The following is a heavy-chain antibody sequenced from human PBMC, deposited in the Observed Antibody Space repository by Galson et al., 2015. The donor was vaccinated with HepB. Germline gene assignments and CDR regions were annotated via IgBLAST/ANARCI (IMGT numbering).Heavy chain of an antibody. Sequence: ETLSLTCAVYGGSFYGYYWSWIRQPPGKGLEWIGEIYHSGSTNYNPSLKSRVTMSVDTSKNQFSLKLISVTAADTAVYYCARDGQRGDSRVGFDPWGQGTLVTVSS. V-gene: IGHV4-34*01. CDR1: GGSFYGYY. CDR2: IYHSGST. J-gene: IGHJ5*02. CDR3: ARDGQRGDSRVGFDP. D-gene: IGHD2-21*02.